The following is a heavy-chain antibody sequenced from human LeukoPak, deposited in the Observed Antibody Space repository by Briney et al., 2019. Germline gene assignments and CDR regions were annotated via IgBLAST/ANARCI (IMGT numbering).Heavy chain of an antibody. J-gene: IGHJ4*02. V-gene: IGHV3-30*19. Sequence: GGSLRLSCAASGFTFSSYGMHGVRQAPGKGLEWVAVISYDGGNRYYADSLKGRFTISRDNSKNTLYLQINSLRVEDTAVYYCARSRDSGSCHTLDYWGQGTLVTVSS. CDR1: GFTFSSYG. D-gene: IGHD1-26*01. CDR2: ISYDGGNR. CDR3: ARSRDSGSCHTLDY.